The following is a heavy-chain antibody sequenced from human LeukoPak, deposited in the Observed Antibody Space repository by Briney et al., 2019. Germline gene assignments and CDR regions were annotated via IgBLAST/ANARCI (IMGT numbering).Heavy chain of an antibody. CDR2: ISGSGGST. CDR1: GFTFSSYA. D-gene: IGHD3-16*02. Sequence: GGSLRLSCAASGFTFSSYAMRWVRQAPGKGLEWVSAISGSGGSTYYADSVKGRFTISRDNSKNTLYLQMNSLRAEDTAVYYCAKGTRDYDYVWGSYRFAPFDYWGQGTLVTVSS. J-gene: IGHJ4*02. CDR3: AKGTRDYDYVWGSYRFAPFDY. V-gene: IGHV3-23*01.